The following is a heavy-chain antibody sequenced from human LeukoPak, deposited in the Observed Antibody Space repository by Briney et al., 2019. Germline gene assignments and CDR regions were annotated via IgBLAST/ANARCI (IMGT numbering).Heavy chain of an antibody. Sequence: PGRSLRLSCAASGFTFSSYGMHWVRQAPGKGLEWVAVISYDGSNKYYADSVKGRFTISRDNSKNTLYLQMNSLRAEDTAVYYCAKDFWGSGYPDWGQGTLVTVSS. V-gene: IGHV3-30*18. CDR2: ISYDGSNK. J-gene: IGHJ4*02. D-gene: IGHD3-22*01. CDR3: AKDFWGSGYPD. CDR1: GFTFSSYG.